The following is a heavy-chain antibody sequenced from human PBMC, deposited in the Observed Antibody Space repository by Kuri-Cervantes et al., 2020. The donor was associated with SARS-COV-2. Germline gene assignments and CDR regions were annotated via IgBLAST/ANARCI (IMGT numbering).Heavy chain of an antibody. D-gene: IGHD1-26*01. Sequence: SVKVSCKATGGTFSSYTISWVRQAPGQGLEWMGRIIPILGIANYAQKFQGRVTITADKSTSTAYMELSSLRSEDTAVYYCARDRVLDSGSYYDYWGQGTLVTVSS. CDR2: IIPILGIA. CDR1: GGTFSSYT. J-gene: IGHJ4*02. V-gene: IGHV1-69*04. CDR3: ARDRVLDSGSYYDY.